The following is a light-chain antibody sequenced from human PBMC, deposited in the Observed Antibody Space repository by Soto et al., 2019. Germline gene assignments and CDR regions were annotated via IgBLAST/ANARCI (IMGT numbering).Light chain of an antibody. Sequence: IQMTQSPSSVSASVGDRVTITCRASQDISSLLAWYQHKPGKAPKLLIHAATTLQSGVPSRFSGSESGTEFTLTISSLQPDDFATYYCQQADTFPFTFGPGTKVDMK. CDR3: QQADTFPFT. CDR1: QDISSL. J-gene: IGKJ3*01. V-gene: IGKV1-12*01. CDR2: AAT.